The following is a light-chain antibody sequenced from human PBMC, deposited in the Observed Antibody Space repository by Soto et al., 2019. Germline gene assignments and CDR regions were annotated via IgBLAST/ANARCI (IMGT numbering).Light chain of an antibody. CDR3: SSYAGSSNV. CDR1: SSDVGGYNY. J-gene: IGLJ1*01. Sequence: QSVLTLPPSASRSPGQSVSISCTGTSSDVGGYNYVSWYQQHPGKAPKLMIYEVNKRPSGVPDRFSGSKSGNTASLTVSGLQAEDEADYYCSSYAGSSNVFGTGTKVTVL. CDR2: EVN. V-gene: IGLV2-8*02.